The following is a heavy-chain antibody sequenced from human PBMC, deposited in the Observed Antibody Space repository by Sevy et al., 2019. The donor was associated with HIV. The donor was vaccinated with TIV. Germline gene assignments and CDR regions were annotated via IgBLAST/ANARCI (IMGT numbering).Heavy chain of an antibody. V-gene: IGHV3-74*01. Sequence: GGSLRLSCAASGFTFSSYDMNWVRQAPGKGLVWVSRMNTDGSSTNYADSVKGRFTISRDNAKKTLYLEMNNLRDEDTALYYCATPRFDFWGPGTLVTVSS. CDR1: GFTFSSYD. J-gene: IGHJ4*02. CDR2: MNTDGSST. CDR3: ATPRFDF.